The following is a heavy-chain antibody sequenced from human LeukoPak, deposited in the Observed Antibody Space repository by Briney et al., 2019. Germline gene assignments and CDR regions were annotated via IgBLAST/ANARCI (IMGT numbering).Heavy chain of an antibody. Sequence: SETLSLTCTLSGGSMNPYSWTWIRQSPGTGPEPIGYIYFTGSTTYNPSLKSRVTFSVDRSTNQFSLKLTSVTAADTAVYYCAREGGNYYGSGSYGGYYYYLDVWGKGTTVTVSS. CDR3: AREGGNYYGSGSYGGYYYYLDV. J-gene: IGHJ6*03. CDR2: IYFTGST. V-gene: IGHV4-59*01. CDR1: GGSMNPYS. D-gene: IGHD3-10*01.